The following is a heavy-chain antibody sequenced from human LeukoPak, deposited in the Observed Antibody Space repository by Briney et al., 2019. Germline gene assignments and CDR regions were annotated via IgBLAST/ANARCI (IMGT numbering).Heavy chain of an antibody. V-gene: IGHV4-39*01. J-gene: IGHJ4*02. Sequence: SETLSLTCTVSGGSISSRSYYWGWLRQPPGKGLEWIGSFYYSGSTYYNPSLKSRVTISVDTSKNQFSLKLSSVTAADTAVYYCARHKTTMGYYWGQGTLVTVSS. CDR3: ARHKTTMGYY. D-gene: IGHD1-14*01. CDR2: FYYSGST. CDR1: GGSISSRSYY.